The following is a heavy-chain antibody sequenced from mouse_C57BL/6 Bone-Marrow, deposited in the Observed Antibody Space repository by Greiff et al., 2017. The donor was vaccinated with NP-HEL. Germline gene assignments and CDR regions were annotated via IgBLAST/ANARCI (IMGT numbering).Heavy chain of an antibody. CDR2: IYPRSGNT. J-gene: IGHJ3*01. D-gene: IGHD1-1*01. V-gene: IGHV1-81*01. Sequence: QVQLKQSGAELARPGASVKLSCKASGYTFTSYGISWVKQRTGQGLEWIGEIYPRSGNTYYNEKFKGKATLTADKSSSTAYMELRSLTSEDSAVYFCARGHYGSSYEFAYWGQGTLVTVSA. CDR1: GYTFTSYG. CDR3: ARGHYGSSYEFAY.